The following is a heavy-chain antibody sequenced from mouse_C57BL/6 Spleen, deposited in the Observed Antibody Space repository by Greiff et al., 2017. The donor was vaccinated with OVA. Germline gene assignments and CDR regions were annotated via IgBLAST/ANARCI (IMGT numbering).Heavy chain of an antibody. Sequence: QVQLKESGAELVRPGASVTLSCKASGYTFTDYEMHWVKQTPVHGLEWIGAIDPETGGTAYNQKFKGKAILTADKSSSPAYMELRSLTAEDSAVYYCTRGYVREFDDWGTGTTVTVSS. CDR3: TRGYVREFDD. D-gene: IGHD2-2*01. J-gene: IGHJ1*03. V-gene: IGHV1-15*01. CDR2: IDPETGGT. CDR1: GYTFTDYE.